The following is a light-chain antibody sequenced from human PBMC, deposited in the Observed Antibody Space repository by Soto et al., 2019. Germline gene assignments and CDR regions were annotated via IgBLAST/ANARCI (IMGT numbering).Light chain of an antibody. J-gene: IGLJ1*01. V-gene: IGLV1-44*01. CDR3: AAWDGSMNGQV. Sequence: QSALTQPPSAAGTTGQRVTISFSGSSSHIGSNSGNWYRQRPGTAPKLLIYSINQRRSGVPDRFSGFKSGTSDSLAISGLQSEDGADYYCAAWDGSMNGQVFGTGSKVTGL. CDR2: SIN. CDR1: SSHIGSNS.